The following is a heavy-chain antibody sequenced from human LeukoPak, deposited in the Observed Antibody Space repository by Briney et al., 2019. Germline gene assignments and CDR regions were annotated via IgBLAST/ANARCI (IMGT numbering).Heavy chain of an antibody. V-gene: IGHV1-2*02. Sequence: ASVKVSCKASGYTFTDYYMHWVRQAPGQGLEWMGWINPKSGGTKYAQRFQGRVTMTRDTSISTAYMDLSRLTSDDTAVYFCARHFNWVNDYWGQGTLVTVSS. J-gene: IGHJ4*02. CDR3: ARHFNWVNDY. CDR2: INPKSGGT. D-gene: IGHD1-1*01. CDR1: GYTFTDYY.